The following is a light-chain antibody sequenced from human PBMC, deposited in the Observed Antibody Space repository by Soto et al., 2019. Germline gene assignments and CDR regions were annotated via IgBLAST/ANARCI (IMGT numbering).Light chain of an antibody. CDR3: SSYTASTTRIV. V-gene: IGLV2-14*01. Sequence: QSALTQPASVTGSPGQSITISCTGTSSDVGGYKYVSWYQQHPGKAPKLMIYEVSNRPSGVSNRFSGSKSGNTASLTISGLQAEDESDYYCSSYTASTTRIVFGGGTQLTVL. J-gene: IGLJ2*01. CDR1: SSDVGGYKY. CDR2: EVS.